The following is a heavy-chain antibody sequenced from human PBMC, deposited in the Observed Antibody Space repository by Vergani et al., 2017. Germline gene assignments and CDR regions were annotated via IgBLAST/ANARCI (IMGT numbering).Heavy chain of an antibody. J-gene: IGHJ2*01. Sequence: EVQLVESGGGLVKPGGSLRLSCAASGFTFSDYYMSWIRQAPGKGLEWVSGINWNSDSIAYADSVKGRFTISRDNAKNSLYLQMNSLRAEDTALYYCVKDIAASGNYWYFDLWGRGTLVTVSS. CDR3: VKDIAASGNYWYFDL. D-gene: IGHD6-13*01. V-gene: IGHV3-9*01. CDR1: GFTFSDYY. CDR2: INWNSDSI.